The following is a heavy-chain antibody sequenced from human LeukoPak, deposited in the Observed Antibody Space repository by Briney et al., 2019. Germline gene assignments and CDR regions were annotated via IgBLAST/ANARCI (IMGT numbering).Heavy chain of an antibody. Sequence: PGGSLRLSCAASGFTFSNYGMHWVRQAPGKGLEWVAAIWPDGINKDYADSVKGRFTISRDNSKNILYLQMDSLKTEDTAVYYCTGNYYGSGSYADFDYWGQGTLVTVSS. CDR3: TGNYYGSGSYADFDY. V-gene: IGHV3-33*01. J-gene: IGHJ4*02. CDR1: GFTFSNYG. CDR2: IWPDGINK. D-gene: IGHD3-10*01.